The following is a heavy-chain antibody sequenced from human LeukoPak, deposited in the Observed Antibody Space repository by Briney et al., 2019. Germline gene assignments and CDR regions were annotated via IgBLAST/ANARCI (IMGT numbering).Heavy chain of an antibody. Sequence: GGSLRLSCAVSGFTFSSYWMHWVRQAPGKGLVWVSRINKDGGTTAYADSVKGRFTISRDNTKNTLYLQMNSLRAEDTAVYYCARTYSSFDCWGQGTLVTVSS. CDR2: INKDGGTT. J-gene: IGHJ4*02. CDR1: GFTFSSYW. CDR3: ARTYSSFDC. V-gene: IGHV3-74*01. D-gene: IGHD6-19*01.